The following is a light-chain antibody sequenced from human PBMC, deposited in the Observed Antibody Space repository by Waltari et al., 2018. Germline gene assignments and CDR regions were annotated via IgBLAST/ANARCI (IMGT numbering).Light chain of an antibody. CDR3: CSYAGSSTYV. V-gene: IGLV2-23*02. CDR1: TSDVGGYNY. Sequence: SALTQPASVPGSPGQSITISCPGTTSDVGGYNYFSWYQQHPGKAPKLMIYDVSKRPSGVSTRFSGSKSGNTASLTISGLQAEDEADYYCCSYAGSSTYVFGTGTKVTVL. J-gene: IGLJ1*01. CDR2: DVS.